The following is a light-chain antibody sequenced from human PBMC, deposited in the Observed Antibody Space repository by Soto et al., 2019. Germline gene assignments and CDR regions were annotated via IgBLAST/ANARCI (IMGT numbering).Light chain of an antibody. V-gene: IGLV2-14*02. CDR3: SSYTSSSTRV. J-gene: IGLJ1*01. Sequence: QSALTQAASVSGFPGQSSTISCSGTSSDVGTYNLVSWYQQYPGKAPRLMIYEVTKRPSGVSNRFSGSKSGNTASLTISGLQPEDEADYYCSSYTSSSTRVFGNGTKVTVL. CDR1: SSDVGTYNL. CDR2: EVT.